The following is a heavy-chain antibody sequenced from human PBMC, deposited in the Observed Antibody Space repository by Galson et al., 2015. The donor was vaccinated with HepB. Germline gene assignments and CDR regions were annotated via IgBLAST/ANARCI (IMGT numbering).Heavy chain of an antibody. CDR2: INSDGSST. D-gene: IGHD6-13*01. J-gene: IGHJ4*02. CDR3: ARAYIAAAGTEFDY. V-gene: IGHV3-74*01. CDR1: GFTFSSYW. Sequence: SLRLSCAASGFTFSSYWMHWVRQAPGKGLVWVSRINSDGSSTSYADSVKGRFTISRDNAKNTLYLQMNSLRAEDTAVYYCARAYIAAAGTEFDYWGQGTLVTVSS.